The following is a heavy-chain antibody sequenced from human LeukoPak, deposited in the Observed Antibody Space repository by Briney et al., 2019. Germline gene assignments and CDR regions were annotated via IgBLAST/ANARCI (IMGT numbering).Heavy chain of an antibody. D-gene: IGHD3-10*01. J-gene: IGHJ6*03. CDR3: AGAYGSGSYYQSDYYYYMDV. Sequence: ASVKVSCKASGYTFTGYYMHWVRQAPGQGLEWMGWINPNSGGTNYAQKLQGRVTMTRDTSISTAYMELSRLRSDDTAVYYCAGAYGSGSYYQSDYYYYMDVWGKGTTVTISS. V-gene: IGHV1-2*02. CDR1: GYTFTGYY. CDR2: INPNSGGT.